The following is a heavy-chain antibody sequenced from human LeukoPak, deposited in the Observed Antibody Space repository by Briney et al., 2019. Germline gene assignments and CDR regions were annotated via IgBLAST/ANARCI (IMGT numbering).Heavy chain of an antibody. D-gene: IGHD3-10*01. CDR1: GYTFTGHY. Sequence: ASVKVSCKASGYTFTGHYMHWVRQAPGQGLEWMGIINPSGGSTSYAQKFQGRVTMTRDTSTSTVYMELSSLRSEDTAVYYCATEVDYYGSGSYYNIGGWGQGTLVTVSS. V-gene: IGHV1-46*01. J-gene: IGHJ4*02. CDR3: ATEVDYYGSGSYYNIGG. CDR2: INPSGGST.